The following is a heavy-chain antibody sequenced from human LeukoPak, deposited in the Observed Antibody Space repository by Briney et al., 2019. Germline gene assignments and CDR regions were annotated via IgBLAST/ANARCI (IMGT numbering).Heavy chain of an antibody. J-gene: IGHJ6*03. CDR3: ATGYCSSTSCYPGPYYYYYMDV. CDR1: GYTFTSYG. CDR2: ISAYNGNT. V-gene: IGHV1-18*01. D-gene: IGHD2-2*03. Sequence: ASVKVSCKASGYTFTSYGISWVRQAPGQGLEWMGWISAYNGNTNYAQKLQGRVTMTTDTSTSTAYMELRSLRSDDTAVYYCATGYCSSTSCYPGPYYYYYMDVWGKGTTVTVSS.